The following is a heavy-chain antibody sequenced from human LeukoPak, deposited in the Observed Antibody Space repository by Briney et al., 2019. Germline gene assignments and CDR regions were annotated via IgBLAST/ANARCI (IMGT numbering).Heavy chain of an antibody. D-gene: IGHD4-17*01. CDR2: LYRDDRT. Sequence: GGSLRLSCAASGLTVSSNHMNWVRQAPGKGLEWVSILYRDDRTYYADSVKGRFTISRDNSKNTLYLQMNSLRAEDTAVYYCARGNGDYVVSWGQGTLVTVSS. CDR3: ARGNGDYVVS. V-gene: IGHV3-53*01. CDR1: GLTVSSNH. J-gene: IGHJ5*01.